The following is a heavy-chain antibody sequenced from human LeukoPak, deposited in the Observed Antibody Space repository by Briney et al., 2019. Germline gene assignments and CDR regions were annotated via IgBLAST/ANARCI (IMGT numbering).Heavy chain of an antibody. CDR2: ISSSSSYI. Sequence: GGSLRLSCAASGFTFSSYSMNWVRQALGKGLEWVSSISSSSSYIYYADSVKGRFTISRDNAKNSLYLQMNSLRAEDTAVYYCARGYYYDSSGLKVRHAFDIWGQGTMVTVSS. CDR3: ARGYYYDSSGLKVRHAFDI. D-gene: IGHD3-22*01. CDR1: GFTFSSYS. J-gene: IGHJ3*02. V-gene: IGHV3-21*01.